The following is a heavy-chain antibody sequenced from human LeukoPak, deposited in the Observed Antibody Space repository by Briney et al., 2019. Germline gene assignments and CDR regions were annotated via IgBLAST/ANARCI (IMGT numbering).Heavy chain of an antibody. CDR1: GGSISSYY. V-gene: IGHV4-59*01. CDR3: AGSRDGYNWYY. D-gene: IGHD5-24*01. J-gene: IGHJ4*02. CDR2: IYYSGST. Sequence: SETLSLTCPVSGGSISSYYWSWIRQPPGKGLEWIGYIYYSGSTNYNPSLKSRVTISVDTSKNQFSLKLSSVTAADTAVYYCAGSRDGYNWYYWGQGTLVTVSS.